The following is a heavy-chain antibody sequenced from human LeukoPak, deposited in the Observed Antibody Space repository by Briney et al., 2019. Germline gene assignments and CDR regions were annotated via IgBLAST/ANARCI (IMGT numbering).Heavy chain of an antibody. CDR3: ARDKGCSGGSRYYYYMDV. Sequence: ASGKVSCKASGYTFTGYYMHWVRQDPGQGLEWMGWINPNSGGTNYAQKFQGRVTMIRDTSISTAYMELSRLRSDDTAVYYCARDKGCSGGSRYYYYMDVWGKGTTVTVSS. V-gene: IGHV1-2*02. CDR1: GYTFTGYY. D-gene: IGHD2-15*01. CDR2: INPNSGGT. J-gene: IGHJ6*03.